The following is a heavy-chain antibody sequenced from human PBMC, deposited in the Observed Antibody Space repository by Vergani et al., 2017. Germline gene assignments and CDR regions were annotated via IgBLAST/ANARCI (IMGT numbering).Heavy chain of an antibody. CDR2: INTGNGNT. CDR3: ARDTSAAAGLYYYYMDV. V-gene: IGHV1-3*04. J-gene: IGHJ6*03. Sequence: QVQLVQSGAEVKKPGASVKVSCKASGYTFTSYAMHWVRQAPGQRLEWMGWINTGNGNTKYSQKFQGRVTITRDTSASTAYMELSSLRSDDTAVYYCARDTSAAAGLYYYYMDVWGKGTTVTVSS. CDR1: GYTFTSYA. D-gene: IGHD6-13*01.